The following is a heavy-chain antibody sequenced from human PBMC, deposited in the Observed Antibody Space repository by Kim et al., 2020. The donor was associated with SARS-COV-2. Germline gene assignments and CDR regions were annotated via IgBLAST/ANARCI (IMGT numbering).Heavy chain of an antibody. D-gene: IGHD3-22*01. CDR2: INHSGST. J-gene: IGHJ4*02. Sequence: SETLSLTCAVYGGSFSGYYWSWIRQPPGKGLEWIGEINHSGSTNYNPSLKSRVTISVDTSKNQFSLKLSSVTAADTAVYYCARASYYDRGYFDYWGQGTLVTVSS. V-gene: IGHV4-34*01. CDR3: ARASYYDRGYFDY. CDR1: GGSFSGYY.